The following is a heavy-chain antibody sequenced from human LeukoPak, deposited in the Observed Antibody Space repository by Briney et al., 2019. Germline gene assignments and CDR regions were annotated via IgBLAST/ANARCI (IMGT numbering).Heavy chain of an antibody. Sequence: PSETLSLTCTVSGGSISSYYWSWIRQPPGKGLEWIGYIYYSGSTNYNPSLKSRVTISVDTSKNQFSLKLSSVTAADTAVYYCARGDSWSGYHADYWGQGTLVTVSS. V-gene: IGHV4-59*01. D-gene: IGHD3-3*01. CDR2: IYYSGST. CDR3: ARGDSWSGYHADY. CDR1: GGSISSYY. J-gene: IGHJ4*02.